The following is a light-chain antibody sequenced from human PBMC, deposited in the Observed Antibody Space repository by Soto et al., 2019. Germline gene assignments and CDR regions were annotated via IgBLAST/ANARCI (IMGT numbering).Light chain of an antibody. CDR3: QQYNSYSL. Sequence: DIQMTQSPSSVSASVGDRVTITCRASQGISSGLAWYQQKPGKAPKLLIYDASSLESGVPSRFSGSGSGTEFTLTISSLQPDDFATYYCQQYNSYSLFGGGTKVDI. V-gene: IGKV1-5*01. CDR2: DAS. J-gene: IGKJ4*01. CDR1: QGISSG.